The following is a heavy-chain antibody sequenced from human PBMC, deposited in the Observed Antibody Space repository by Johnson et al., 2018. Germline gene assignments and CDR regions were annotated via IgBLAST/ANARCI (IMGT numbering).Heavy chain of an antibody. CDR2: ISYDGSNK. Sequence: VQLVESGGGVVQPGRSLRLSCAASGFSFSTYGMHWVRQAPGKGLEWVAVISYDGSNKFYADSVKGRFTISRDNSKNTLYLQMNSLRAGDTAVYYCAKDLDPAFDIWGQGTMVTVSS. CDR3: AKDLDPAFDI. J-gene: IGHJ3*02. CDR1: GFSFSTYG. V-gene: IGHV3-30*18.